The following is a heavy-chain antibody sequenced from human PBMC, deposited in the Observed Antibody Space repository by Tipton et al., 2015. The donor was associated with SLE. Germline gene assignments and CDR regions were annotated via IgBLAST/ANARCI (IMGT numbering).Heavy chain of an antibody. CDR2: IYYSGST. V-gene: IGHV4-31*03. CDR1: GGSISSGGYY. CDR3: ARAGSSRARRDAFDI. Sequence: TLSLTCTVSGGSISSGGYYWSWIRQHPGKGLEWIGYIYYSGSTYYNPSLKSRVTISVDTSKNQFSLKLSSVTAADTAVYYCARAGSSRARRDAFDIWGQGTMVTVSS. J-gene: IGHJ3*02. D-gene: IGHD6-13*01.